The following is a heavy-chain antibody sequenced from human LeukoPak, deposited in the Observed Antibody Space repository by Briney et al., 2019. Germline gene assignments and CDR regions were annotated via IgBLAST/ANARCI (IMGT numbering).Heavy chain of an antibody. Sequence: SETLSLTCGVYGGSFSGYYWSWIRQPPGKGLEWIGEINHSGSTNYNPSLKSRVTISVDTSKNQFSLKLSSVTAADTAAYYCARYSSGWYRGDLDYWGQGTLVTVSS. CDR2: INHSGST. V-gene: IGHV4-34*01. CDR3: ARYSSGWYRGDLDY. D-gene: IGHD6-19*01. J-gene: IGHJ4*02. CDR1: GGSFSGYY.